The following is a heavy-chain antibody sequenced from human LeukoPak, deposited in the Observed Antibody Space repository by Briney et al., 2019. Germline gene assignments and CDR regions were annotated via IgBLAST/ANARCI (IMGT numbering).Heavy chain of an antibody. Sequence: GRSLRLSCTASGFTFGDYAMSWFRQAPGKGLEWVGFIRSKAYGGTTEYAASVKGRFTISRDDSKSIAYLQMNSLKTEDTAVYYCTSQNVWFGELSWFDPWGQGTLVTVSS. D-gene: IGHD3-10*01. J-gene: IGHJ5*02. CDR2: IRSKAYGGTT. V-gene: IGHV3-49*03. CDR1: GFTFGDYA. CDR3: TSQNVWFGELSWFDP.